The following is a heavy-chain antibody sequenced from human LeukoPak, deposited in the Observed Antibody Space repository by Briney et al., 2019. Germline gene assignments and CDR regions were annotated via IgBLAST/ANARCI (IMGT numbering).Heavy chain of an antibody. V-gene: IGHV4-59*01. CDR1: GGSISSYY. J-gene: IGHJ4*02. Sequence: SETLSLTCTVSGGSISSYYWSWIRQPPGKGLEWIGYIYYSGSTNYNPSLKSRVTISVDTSKNQFSLKLSSVTAADTAVYYCARLWRRGGITMVRDYWGQGTLVTVSS. CDR3: ARLWRRGGITMVRDY. CDR2: IYYSGST. D-gene: IGHD3-10*01.